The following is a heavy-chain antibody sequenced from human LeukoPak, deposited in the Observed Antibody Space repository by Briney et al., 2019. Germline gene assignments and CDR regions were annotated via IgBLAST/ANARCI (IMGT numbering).Heavy chain of an antibody. CDR2: ISSSSSTI. CDR3: VRDPPAINVAEYFQY. J-gene: IGHJ1*01. CDR1: GFTFSSYS. Sequence: GGSLRLSCAASGFTFSSYSMNWVRQAPGKGLEWVSYISSSSSTIYYADSVKGRFTISRDNSKNSLYLQMTTLRAEDTAVYYCVRDPPAINVAEYFQYWGQGALVIVSS. V-gene: IGHV3-48*04.